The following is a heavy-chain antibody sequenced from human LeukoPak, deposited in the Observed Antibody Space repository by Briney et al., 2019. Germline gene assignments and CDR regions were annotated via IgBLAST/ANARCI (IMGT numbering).Heavy chain of an antibody. Sequence: GGSLRLSCAASGFTFSSYGMHWVRQAPGKGLEWVAVISYDGSNKYYADSVKGRFTISGDNSKNTLYLQMNSLRAEDTAVYYCAKDFLGYLDYWGQGTLVTVSS. J-gene: IGHJ4*02. CDR2: ISYDGSNK. CDR3: AKDFLGYLDY. CDR1: GFTFSSYG. V-gene: IGHV3-30*18.